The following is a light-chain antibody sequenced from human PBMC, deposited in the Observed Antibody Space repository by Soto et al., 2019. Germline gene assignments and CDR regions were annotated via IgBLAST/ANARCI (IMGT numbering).Light chain of an antibody. CDR2: GAS. CDR3: QQYNNWPRP. CDR1: QSVSSN. J-gene: IGKJ1*01. V-gene: IGKV3-15*01. Sequence: EIVMPQSPATLSVSPGERATLSCRASQSVSSNLAWYQQKPGQAPRLLIYGASTRATGIPARFSGSGSGTEFTLTISSLQSEDFAVYYCQQYNNWPRPFGQGTKGDIK.